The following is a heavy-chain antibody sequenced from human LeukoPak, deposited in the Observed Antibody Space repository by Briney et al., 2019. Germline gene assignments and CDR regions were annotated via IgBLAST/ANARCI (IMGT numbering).Heavy chain of an antibody. CDR3: ARAEHDYVWGSYRPYYYYHYYMDV. V-gene: IGHV3-11*04. J-gene: IGHJ6*03. Sequence: GGSLRLSCAASGFTFSDYYMSWIRQAPGKGLEWVSYISSSGSTIYYADSVKGRFTISRDNAKNSLYLQMNSLRAEDTAVYYCARAEHDYVWGSYRPYYYYHYYMDVWGKGTTVTVSS. CDR1: GFTFSDYY. D-gene: IGHD3-16*02. CDR2: ISSSGSTI.